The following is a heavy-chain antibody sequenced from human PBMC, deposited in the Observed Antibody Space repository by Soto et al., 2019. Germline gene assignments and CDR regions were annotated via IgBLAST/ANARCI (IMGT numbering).Heavy chain of an antibody. CDR1: GYTFTSYA. Sequence: QVQLVQSGAEEKKPGASVKVSCKASGYTFTSYAMHWVRQAPGQRLEWMGWINAGNGNTKYSQKCQGRVTITRDTSASTAYMELSSLRSEDTAVYYCARDLGYALPDYWGQGTLVTVSS. J-gene: IGHJ4*02. V-gene: IGHV1-3*05. CDR2: INAGNGNT. D-gene: IGHD2-15*01. CDR3: ARDLGYALPDY.